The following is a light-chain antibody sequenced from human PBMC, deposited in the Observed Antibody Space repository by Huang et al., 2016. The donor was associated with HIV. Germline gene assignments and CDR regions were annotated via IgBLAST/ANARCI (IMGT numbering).Light chain of an antibody. CDR2: KAS. CDR1: QSISSW. CDR3: QQYNSYSRT. J-gene: IGKJ2*01. Sequence: DIQMTQSPSTLSASVGDRVTITCRASQSISSWLAWYQQKPGKAPKLLISKASILESAVPSRFSGSGSGTEFTLTISSLQPDDFATYYCQQYNSYSRTFGQGTKLEIK. V-gene: IGKV1-5*03.